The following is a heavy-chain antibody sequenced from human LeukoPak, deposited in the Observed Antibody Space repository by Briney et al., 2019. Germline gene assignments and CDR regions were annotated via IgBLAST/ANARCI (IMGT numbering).Heavy chain of an antibody. CDR2: IYTSGST. CDR3: ATEYCASSSCRFDS. CDR1: GGSISSGSYY. V-gene: IGHV4-61*02. J-gene: IGHJ4*02. Sequence: SETLSLTCTVSGGSISSGSYYWSWIRQPAGKGLEWIGRIYTSGSTNYNPSLKSRVTISLDTSKKQFSLKLTSVTAADTAIYYCATEYCASSSCRFDSWGQGTLVTVSS. D-gene: IGHD2-2*01.